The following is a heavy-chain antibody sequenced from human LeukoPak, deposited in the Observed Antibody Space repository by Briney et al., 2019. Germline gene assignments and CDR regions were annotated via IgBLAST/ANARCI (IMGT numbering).Heavy chain of an antibody. CDR3: ARQLRGEAVAGHLQPFDY. J-gene: IGHJ4*02. CDR1: GGSISTYY. V-gene: IGHV4-59*08. D-gene: IGHD6-19*01. CDR2: IYYSGST. Sequence: SETLSLTCTVSGGSISTYYWSWVRQPPGKGLEWIGYIYYSGSTNYNPSLESRVTISVDTSKNQFSLKLSSVTAADTAVYFCARQLRGEAVAGHLQPFDYWGQGTLVTVSS.